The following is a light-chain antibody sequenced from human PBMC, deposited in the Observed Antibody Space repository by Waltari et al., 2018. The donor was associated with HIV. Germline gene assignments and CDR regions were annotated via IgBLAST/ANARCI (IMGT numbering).Light chain of an antibody. CDR2: KDN. CDR1: ILTKQS. V-gene: IGLV3-25*03. Sequence: SYELTQPPSLSVSSGQTARITCSGDILTKQSAYWYQQKPGQAPVLLIYKDNKRPSGIPQRFSGSSSGTTVTLTISGVQAEDEADYDCQSADISGIWVGAGGTQVTVL. J-gene: IGLJ3*02. CDR3: QSADISGIWV.